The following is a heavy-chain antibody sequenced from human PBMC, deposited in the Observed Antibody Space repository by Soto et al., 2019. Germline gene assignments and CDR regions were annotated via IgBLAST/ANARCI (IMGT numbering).Heavy chain of an antibody. J-gene: IGHJ4*02. V-gene: IGHV4-59*08. CDR2: NSYSGST. CDR3: ARHGGSYSFDY. CDR1: GGSTSSYY. Sequence: QVQLQESGPGLVKPSETLSLTCTVTGGSTSSYYWSWLRQPPGKGLEWIGYNSYSGSTDYNPSLKSRVTLSVDTSKNQCSLKLSSATAADTAVYYCARHGGSYSFDYWGQGTLVTVSS. D-gene: IGHD1-26*01.